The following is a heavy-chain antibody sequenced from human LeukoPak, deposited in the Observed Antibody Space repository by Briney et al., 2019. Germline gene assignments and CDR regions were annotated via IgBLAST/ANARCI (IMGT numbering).Heavy chain of an antibody. CDR2: IYYSGNT. CDR1: GGSISSSY. J-gene: IGHJ4*02. Sequence: SETLSLTCTVSGGSISSSYWSWIRQPPGKGREWIGYIYYSGNTNYNPSLKSRVTISVDTSKNQFSLKLTSVTAADTAVYYCARASRGHDYWGQGTLVTVSS. V-gene: IGHV4-59*01. CDR3: ARASRGHDY. D-gene: IGHD3-10*01.